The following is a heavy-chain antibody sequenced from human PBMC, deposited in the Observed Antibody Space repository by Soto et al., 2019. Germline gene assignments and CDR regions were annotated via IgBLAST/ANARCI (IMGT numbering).Heavy chain of an antibody. D-gene: IGHD5-18*01. J-gene: IGHJ6*02. V-gene: IGHV4-4*07. Sequence: PSETLSLTCTVSGGSISSYYWSWIRQPAGKGLEWIGRIYTSGSTNYNPSLKSRVTMSVDTSKNQFSLKLSSVTAAYTAVYYCARDVVESYGYYYYYVMDVWGQGTTVTVSS. CDR1: GGSISSYY. CDR3: ARDVVESYGYYYYYVMDV. CDR2: IYTSGST.